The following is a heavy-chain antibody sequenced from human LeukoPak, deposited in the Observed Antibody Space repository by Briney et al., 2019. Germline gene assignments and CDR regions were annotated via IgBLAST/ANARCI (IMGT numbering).Heavy chain of an antibody. CDR2: SDLEDGET. CDR1: GDSLTDLS. V-gene: IGHV1-24*01. Sequence: ASVKVSCKVSGDSLTDLSIHWVRQAPGKGLEWMGGSDLEDGETVYAQKFEDRLIVTEDTSTGTAYMELRSLTPEDTALYYCATGASTAMRGLDVWGQGTTVTVSS. J-gene: IGHJ6*02. D-gene: IGHD2-2*01. CDR3: ATGASTAMRGLDV.